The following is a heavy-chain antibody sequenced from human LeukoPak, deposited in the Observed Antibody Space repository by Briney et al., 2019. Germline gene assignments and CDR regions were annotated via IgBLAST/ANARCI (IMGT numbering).Heavy chain of an antibody. J-gene: IGHJ6*03. CDR2: IKQDGSEK. CDR3: ASGSSSSWYYYYYYMDV. D-gene: IGHD6-13*01. CDR1: GFTFSSYW. Sequence: TGGSLRLSCAASGFTFSSYWMSWVRQAPGKGLEWVANIKQDGSEKYYVDSVEGRFTISRDNAKNSLYLQMNSLRAEDTAVYYCASGSSSSWYYYYYYMDVWGKGTTVTVSS. V-gene: IGHV3-7*01.